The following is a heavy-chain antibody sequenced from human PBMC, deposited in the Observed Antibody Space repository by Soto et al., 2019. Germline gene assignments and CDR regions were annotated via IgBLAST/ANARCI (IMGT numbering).Heavy chain of an antibody. CDR1: GYRFTSYW. V-gene: IGHV5-51*01. Sequence: GESLKISCRTSGYRFTSYWIAWVRQMPGKGLEWMGIIFPSDSDTRYSPSSQGQVTISADRSTSTVFLQWASLKASDTAVYFCARKDKSGYFNWFDPWGQGTLVTVSS. J-gene: IGHJ5*02. CDR2: IFPSDSDT. D-gene: IGHD3-22*01. CDR3: ARKDKSGYFNWFDP.